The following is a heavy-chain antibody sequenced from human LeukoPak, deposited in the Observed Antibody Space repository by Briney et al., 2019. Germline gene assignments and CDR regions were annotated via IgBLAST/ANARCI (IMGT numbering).Heavy chain of an antibody. Sequence: GGSLRLSCAASGFTVSSNYMSWVRQAPGKGLEWLSVIYSGGSTYYADSVKGRFTISRDNSKNTLYLQMNSLRAEDTAVYYCATNTAMASYYYYYGMDVWGQGTTVTVSS. J-gene: IGHJ6*02. CDR3: ATNTAMASYYYYYGMDV. D-gene: IGHD5-18*01. CDR1: GFTVSSNY. V-gene: IGHV3-53*01. CDR2: IYSGGST.